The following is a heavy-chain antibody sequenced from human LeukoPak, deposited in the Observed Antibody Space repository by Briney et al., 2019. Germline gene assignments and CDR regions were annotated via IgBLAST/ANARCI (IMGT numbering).Heavy chain of an antibody. Sequence: PGGSLRLSCAASGFTVSSNYMSWVRQAPGKGLEWVSLLYSGGGTYYADSVKGRFTISRDNSKNTLYLQMNTLRAEDTAVYYCAREPPVGALAFDHWGQGTLVTVSS. V-gene: IGHV3-66*01. CDR1: GFTVSSNY. J-gene: IGHJ4*02. D-gene: IGHD1-26*01. CDR2: LYSGGGT. CDR3: AREPPVGALAFDH.